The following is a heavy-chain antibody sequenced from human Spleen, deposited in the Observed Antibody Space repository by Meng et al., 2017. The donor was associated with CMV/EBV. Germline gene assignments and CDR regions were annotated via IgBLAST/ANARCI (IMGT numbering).Heavy chain of an antibody. CDR2: ISYTGYI. CDR1: GASISSNY. D-gene: IGHD1-1*01. V-gene: IGHV4-59*01. J-gene: IGHJ3*02. CDR3: AGPDDMGSSPHDPFDM. Sequence: SETLSLTCTVSGASISSNYWSWSRRPPGKGLEYIGSISYTGYIEYNPSLKGRVTISLDTSMNHFSLKLTSVTAADTAMYYCAGPDDMGSSPHDPFDMWGQGTMVTVSS.